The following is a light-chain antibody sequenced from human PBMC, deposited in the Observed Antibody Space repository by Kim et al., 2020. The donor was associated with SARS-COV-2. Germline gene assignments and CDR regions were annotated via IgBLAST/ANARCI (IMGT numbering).Light chain of an antibody. V-gene: IGLV1-44*01. CDR1: RSNIRTNT. J-gene: IGLJ3*02. CDR3: ATTDDSLNGVV. CDR2: NDN. Sequence: GQTVTLSCSGSRSNIRTNTVSWYRQLPGTAPNLVIYNDNRRSSGVPDRFSASKSGNSASLAISGLQSDDEADYYCATTDDSLNGVVFGGGTQLTVL.